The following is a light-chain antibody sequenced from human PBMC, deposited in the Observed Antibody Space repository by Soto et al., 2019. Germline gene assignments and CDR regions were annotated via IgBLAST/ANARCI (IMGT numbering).Light chain of an antibody. CDR2: GAS. CDR1: QSVSSN. Sequence: EIVMTQSPGTLSLSPGERATLSCRASQSVSSNLAWYQQIPGQAPRLLIYGASTRATGVPARFSGSVSGTEFTLAIGSLQSEDFAVYYCQQYNDWPQTFGLGTKV. V-gene: IGKV3-15*01. CDR3: QQYNDWPQT. J-gene: IGKJ1*01.